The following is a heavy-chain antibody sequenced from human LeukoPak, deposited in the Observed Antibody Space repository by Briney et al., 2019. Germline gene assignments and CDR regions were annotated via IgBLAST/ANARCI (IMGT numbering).Heavy chain of an antibody. J-gene: IGHJ4*02. CDR1: GGSFSGCY. CDR2: INHSGST. V-gene: IGHV4-34*01. D-gene: IGHD6-6*01. Sequence: ETLSLTCAVSGGSFSGCYWSWIRQPPGKGLEWIGEINHSGSTNYNPSLKSRVTISVDTSKNQFSLKLSSVTAADTAVYYCARGRIAARQQPFDYWGQGTLVTVSS. CDR3: ARGRIAARQQPFDY.